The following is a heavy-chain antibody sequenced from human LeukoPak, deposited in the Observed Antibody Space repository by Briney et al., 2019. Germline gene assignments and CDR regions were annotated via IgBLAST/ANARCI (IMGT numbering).Heavy chain of an antibody. D-gene: IGHD3-22*01. CDR3: ARQGVVITVYFDY. CDR2: INHSGST. V-gene: IGHV4-34*01. J-gene: IGHJ4*02. Sequence: TSETLSLTCAVYGGSFSGYYWSWIRQPPGKGLEWIGEINHSGSTYYNPSLKSRVTISVDTSKNQFSLKLSSVTAADTAVYYCARQGVVITVYFDYWGQGTLVTVSS. CDR1: GGSFSGYY.